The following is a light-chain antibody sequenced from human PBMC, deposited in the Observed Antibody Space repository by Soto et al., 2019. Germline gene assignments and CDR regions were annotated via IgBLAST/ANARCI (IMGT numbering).Light chain of an antibody. CDR3: QQYYTWPPWT. J-gene: IGKJ1*01. Sequence: ERAMTQSPATLSVSPGERVTLSCRASQSVSGKLAWYQQKPGQAPRLLIYGASIRATGIPARFSGSGSGTDFTLTITSLQSADFAVYYCQQYYTWPPWTFGQGTKVAIK. CDR2: GAS. CDR1: QSVSGK. V-gene: IGKV3D-15*01.